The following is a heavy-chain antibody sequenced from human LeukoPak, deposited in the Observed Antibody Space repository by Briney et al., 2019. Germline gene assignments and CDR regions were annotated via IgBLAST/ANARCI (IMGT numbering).Heavy chain of an antibody. V-gene: IGHV3-23*01. CDR3: AKGDQPLLYGGAFDY. CDR2: FTGRGGST. CDR1: GFTFGNYG. Sequence: PGGTLRLSCAASGFTFGNYGMTWVRQAPGKGLEWVSTFTGRGGSTFYADSVKGRFTISRDISKNTLYLQMHSLRAEDTAVYYCAKGDQPLLYGGAFDYWGQGTLVTVSS. J-gene: IGHJ4*02. D-gene: IGHD2-2*02.